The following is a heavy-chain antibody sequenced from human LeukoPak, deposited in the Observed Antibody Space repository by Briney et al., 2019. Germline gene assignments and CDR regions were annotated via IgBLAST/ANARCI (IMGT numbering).Heavy chain of an antibody. J-gene: IGHJ3*02. CDR1: GFTFSSYD. Sequence: GGSLRLSCAASGFTFSSYDMHWVRQAPGKGLEWAAFVSYDGTNQDYADSVKGRFTISRDNSKNTLYLQMNSLRAEDTAVYYCARPGNDAFDIWGQGTMVTVSS. CDR2: VSYDGTNQ. V-gene: IGHV3-30-3*01. CDR3: ARPGNDAFDI.